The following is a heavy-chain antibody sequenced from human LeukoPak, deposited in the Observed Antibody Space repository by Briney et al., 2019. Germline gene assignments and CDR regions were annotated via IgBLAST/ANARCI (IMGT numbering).Heavy chain of an antibody. V-gene: IGHV3-7*01. CDR3: ARDLTPSDSLDFDY. D-gene: IGHD4-23*01. CDR1: GFTFNTYT. J-gene: IGHJ4*02. CDR2: IKQDGSEK. Sequence: TGGSLRLSCAASGFTFNTYTMTWVRQVPGKGLEWVANIKQDGSEKYYVDSVKGRFTISRDNAKNSLYLQMNSLRAEDTAVYYCARDLTPSDSLDFDYWGQGTLVTVSS.